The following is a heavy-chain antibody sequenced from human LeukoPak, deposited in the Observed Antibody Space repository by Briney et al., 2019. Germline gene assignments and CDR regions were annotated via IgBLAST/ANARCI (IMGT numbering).Heavy chain of an antibody. V-gene: IGHV3-23*01. D-gene: IGHD3-10*01. Sequence: GGSLRLSCAASGFTFDDYGMSWVRQAPGKGLEWVSAISGSGGSTYYADSVKGRFTISRDNSKNTLYLQMNSLRAEDTAVYYCAKDRVLLWFGELEANWFDPWGQGTLVTVSS. J-gene: IGHJ5*02. CDR2: ISGSGGST. CDR3: AKDRVLLWFGELEANWFDP. CDR1: GFTFDDYG.